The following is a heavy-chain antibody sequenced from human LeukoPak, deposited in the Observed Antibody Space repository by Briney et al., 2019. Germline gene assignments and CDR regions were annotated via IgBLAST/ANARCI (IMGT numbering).Heavy chain of an antibody. CDR1: GYSISSGYY. Sequence: SETLSLTCAVSGYSISSGYYWGWIRQPPGKGLEWIGSIYHSGSTYYNPSLKSRVTISVDTSKNQFSLKLSSVTAADTAGYYCARNPMAGTYYYYYMDVWGKGTTVTVSS. D-gene: IGHD6-19*01. J-gene: IGHJ6*03. CDR2: IYHSGST. V-gene: IGHV4-38-2*01. CDR3: ARNPMAGTYYYYYMDV.